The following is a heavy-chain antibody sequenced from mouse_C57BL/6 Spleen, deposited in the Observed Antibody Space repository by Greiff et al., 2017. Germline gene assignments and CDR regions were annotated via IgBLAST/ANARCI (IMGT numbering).Heavy chain of an antibody. J-gene: IGHJ2*01. CDR1: GYTFTSYW. D-gene: IGHD1-1*01. V-gene: IGHV1-55*01. CDR3: ARGDGSYDYFDY. Sequence: QVQLQQSGAELVKPGASVKMSCKASGYTFTSYWITWVKQRPGQGLEWIGDIYPGSGSTNYNEKFKSKATLTVDTSSSTAYMQLSSLTSEDSAVYYCARGDGSYDYFDYWGQGTTLTVSS. CDR2: IYPGSGST.